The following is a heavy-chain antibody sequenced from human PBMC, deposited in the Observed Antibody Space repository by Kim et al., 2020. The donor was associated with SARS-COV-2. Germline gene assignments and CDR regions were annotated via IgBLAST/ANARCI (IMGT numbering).Heavy chain of an antibody. J-gene: IGHJ4*02. Sequence: GGSLRLSCAASGFTFSSYAMHWVRQAPGKGLEWVAVISYDGSNKYYADSVKGRFTISRDNSKNTLYLQMNSLRAEDTAVYYCARDYSGSYWGPFDYWGQGTLVTVSS. CDR1: GFTFSSYA. D-gene: IGHD1-26*01. V-gene: IGHV3-30*04. CDR2: ISYDGSNK. CDR3: ARDYSGSYWGPFDY.